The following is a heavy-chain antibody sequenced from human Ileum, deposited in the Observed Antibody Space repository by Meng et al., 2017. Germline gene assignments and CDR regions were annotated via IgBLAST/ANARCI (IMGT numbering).Heavy chain of an antibody. J-gene: IGHJ4*02. D-gene: IGHD3-22*01. CDR1: CHTFTSYG. CDR3: ARGPGSGYYSY. CDR2: ISAYNGNT. Sequence: VQLVAAGAEVQNPGAPVKVSCKASCHTFTSYGISWVRQAPEQGLEWMGWISAYNGNTNYAQKLQGRVTMTTDTSTSTAYMELRSLRSDDTAVYYCARGPGSGYYSYWGQGTLVTVSS. V-gene: IGHV1-18*01.